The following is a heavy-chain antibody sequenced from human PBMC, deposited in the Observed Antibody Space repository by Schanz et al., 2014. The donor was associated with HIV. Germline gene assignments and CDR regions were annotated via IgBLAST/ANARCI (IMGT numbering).Heavy chain of an antibody. V-gene: IGHV3-33*03. CDR1: GFIFSSYG. CDR2: IWYDGSNK. Sequence: QVQLVETGGGVVQPGRSLRLSCAASGFIFSSYGMHWVRQAPGKGLEWVAVIWYDGSNKYYADSVKGRFTVSRDNAKNSLYLQMNSLRGEDTALYYCAKDAARIYYDILTGPFDSWGQGTLVTVSS. CDR3: AKDAARIYYDILTGPFDS. J-gene: IGHJ4*02. D-gene: IGHD3-9*01.